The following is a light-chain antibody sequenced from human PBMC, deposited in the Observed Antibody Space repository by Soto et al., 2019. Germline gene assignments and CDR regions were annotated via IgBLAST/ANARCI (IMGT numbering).Light chain of an antibody. CDR3: QQYGSSPRT. CDR1: QSVTDNY. V-gene: IGKV3-20*01. Sequence: EIVLTQSPATLSLSPGERATLSCRASQSVTDNYLAWYQQKPGQAPRLVISGASSRTSGIPARFIGSGSGTDFTLTISRLEPEDFAVYYCQQYGSSPRTFGQGTKVDI. J-gene: IGKJ1*01. CDR2: GAS.